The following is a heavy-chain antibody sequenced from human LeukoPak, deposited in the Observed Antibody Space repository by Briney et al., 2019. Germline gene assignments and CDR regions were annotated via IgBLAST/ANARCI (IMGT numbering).Heavy chain of an antibody. CDR3: ARHFGSPTYFDY. V-gene: IGHV4-59*08. J-gene: IGHJ4*02. Sequence: SETLSLTSTVSGGSISSYYWSWIRQPPGKGLEWIGYIYYSGSTNYNPSLKSRVTISVDTSKNQFSLKLSSVTAADTAVYYCARHFGSPTYFDYWGQGTLVTVSS. CDR2: IYYSGST. CDR1: GGSISSYY. D-gene: IGHD1-26*01.